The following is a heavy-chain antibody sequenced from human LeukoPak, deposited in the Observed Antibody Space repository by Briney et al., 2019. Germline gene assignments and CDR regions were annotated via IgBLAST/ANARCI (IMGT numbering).Heavy chain of an antibody. Sequence: PGGSLRLSCAASGFSFSKYWMHWVRQTPGEGLVWVARIKEDGTYTSYADSVKGRFTISRDNARNTVFLQMNSLRAEDTAVYYCARDFDMGITPGDDFDFWGQGTLVTDSS. D-gene: IGHD3-9*01. CDR1: GFSFSKYW. J-gene: IGHJ4*02. CDR3: ARDFDMGITPGDDFDF. V-gene: IGHV3-74*01. CDR2: IKEDGTYT.